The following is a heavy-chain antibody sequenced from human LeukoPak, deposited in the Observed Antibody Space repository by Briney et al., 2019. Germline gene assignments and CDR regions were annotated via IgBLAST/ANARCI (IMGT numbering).Heavy chain of an antibody. J-gene: IGHJ4*02. Sequence: PSETLSLTCTVSGGSISSGGYYWSWIRQHPGKGLEWIEYIYYSGSTYYNPSLKSRVTISVDTSKNQFSLKLSSVTAADTAVYYCARRIAAAGTFDYWGQGTLVTVSS. CDR1: GGSISSGGYY. V-gene: IGHV4-31*03. CDR3: ARRIAAAGTFDY. D-gene: IGHD6-13*01. CDR2: IYYSGST.